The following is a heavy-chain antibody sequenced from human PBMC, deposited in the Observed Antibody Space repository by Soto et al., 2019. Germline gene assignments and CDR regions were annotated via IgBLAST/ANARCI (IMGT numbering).Heavy chain of an antibody. D-gene: IGHD3-9*01. CDR3: ARDQDDILTGYYTPFSY. V-gene: IGHV1-69*08. CDR2: IIPILGIA. Sequence: QVPLVQSGAEVKKPGSSVKVSCKASGGTFSSYTISWVRQAPGQGLEWMGRIIPILGIANYAQKFQGRVTITADKSTSTAYMELSSLRSEDTAVYYCARDQDDILTGYYTPFSYWGQGTLVTVSS. CDR1: GGTFSSYT. J-gene: IGHJ4*02.